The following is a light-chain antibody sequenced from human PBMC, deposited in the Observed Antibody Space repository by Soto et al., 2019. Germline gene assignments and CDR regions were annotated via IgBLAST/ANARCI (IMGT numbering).Light chain of an antibody. CDR3: QQSYTSAIT. CDR2: ASS. V-gene: IGKV1-39*01. CDR1: QSIGKH. J-gene: IGKJ5*01. Sequence: DIQMTQSPSSLSASVGDRVTITCRASQSIGKHLNWYQQKPGKAPKFLIYASSSLQSGVPSRFSGSGSGTDFTLTINSLQPEDFATYYCQQSYTSAITFGQGTRREIK.